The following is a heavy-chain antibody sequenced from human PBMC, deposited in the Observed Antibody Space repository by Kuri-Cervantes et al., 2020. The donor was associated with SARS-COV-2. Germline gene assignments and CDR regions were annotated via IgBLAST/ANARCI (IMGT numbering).Heavy chain of an antibody. CDR3: TTDREWEPILDYYGMDV. Sequence: GESLKISCTASGFTFGDYAVSWVRQAPGKGLEWVGRIKSKTDGGTTDYAAPVKGRFTISRDDSKNTLYLQMNSLRTEDTAVYYCTTDREWEPILDYYGMDVWGQGTTVTVSS. V-gene: IGHV3-15*01. J-gene: IGHJ6*02. D-gene: IGHD1-26*01. CDR1: GFTFGDYA. CDR2: IKSKTDGGTT.